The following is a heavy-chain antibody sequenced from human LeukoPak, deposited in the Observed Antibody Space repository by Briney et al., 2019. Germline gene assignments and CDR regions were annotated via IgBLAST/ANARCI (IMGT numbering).Heavy chain of an antibody. V-gene: IGHV3-74*01. D-gene: IGHD2-2*01. J-gene: IGHJ3*02. CDR2: LDTTGSNT. CDR3: ARVTSSRCLDI. Sequence: PGDSLRLSSAAPVFPFSTYWMRWVRQAPGKGLVWVSLLDTTGSNTVYADSVKGRFTISRDNAKITLYLQMNSLRAEYTAVYYCARVTSSRCLDIWGQGTMVTVSS. CDR1: VFPFSTYW.